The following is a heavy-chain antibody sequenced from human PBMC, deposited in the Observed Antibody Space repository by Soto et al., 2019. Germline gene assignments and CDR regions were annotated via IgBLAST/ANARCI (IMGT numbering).Heavy chain of an antibody. CDR2: ISYDGSNK. Sequence: GGSLRLSCAASGFTFSSYAMHWVRQAPGKGLEWVAVISYDGSNKYYADSVKGRFTISRDNSKNTLYLQMNSLRAEDTAVYYCARPKRTIVGAMYCFDYWGQGTLVTVYS. CDR1: GFTFSSYA. J-gene: IGHJ4*02. CDR3: ARPKRTIVGAMYCFDY. D-gene: IGHD1-26*01. V-gene: IGHV3-30-3*01.